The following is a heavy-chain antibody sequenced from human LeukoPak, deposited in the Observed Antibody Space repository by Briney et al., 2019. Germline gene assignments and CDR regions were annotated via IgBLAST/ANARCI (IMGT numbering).Heavy chain of an antibody. CDR3: ARPPLGGSWSPQGFDY. CDR2: INPNSGGT. Sequence: ASVKVSCKASGYTFTGYYMHWVRQAPGQGLEWMGWINPNSGGTNYAQKFQGRVTMTRDTSISTAYMEVRRLRSDDTAVYYCARPPLGGSWSPQGFDYWGQGTLVTVSS. J-gene: IGHJ4*02. D-gene: IGHD1-26*01. CDR1: GYTFTGYY. V-gene: IGHV1-2*02.